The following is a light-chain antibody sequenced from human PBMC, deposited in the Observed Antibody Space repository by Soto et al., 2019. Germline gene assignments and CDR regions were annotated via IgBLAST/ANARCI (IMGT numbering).Light chain of an antibody. CDR1: QAIRNY. Sequence: DIQMTQSPSSLSLSIGDRVTITCRASQAIRNYLVWFQQKPGRAPKSLIYAASSLQSGVPSKFSGSGSGTDFTITISSLQPEDVATYYCQQYNSYPLTFGGGTKVDIK. CDR2: AAS. J-gene: IGKJ4*01. CDR3: QQYNSYPLT. V-gene: IGKV1-16*02.